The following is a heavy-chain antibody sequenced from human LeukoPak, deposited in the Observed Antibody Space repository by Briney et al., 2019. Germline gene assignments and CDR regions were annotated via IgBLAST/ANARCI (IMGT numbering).Heavy chain of an antibody. D-gene: IGHD4-17*01. CDR2: ISYDGSNK. CDR1: GFTFSSYA. Sequence: GSLRLSCAASGFTFSSYAMHWVRQAPGKGLEWVAVISYDGSNKYYADSVKGRFTISRDNSKNTLCLQMNSLRAEDTAVYYCARDLPLTTVTTGGMDVWGQGTTVTVSS. J-gene: IGHJ6*02. V-gene: IGHV3-30-3*01. CDR3: ARDLPLTTVTTGGMDV.